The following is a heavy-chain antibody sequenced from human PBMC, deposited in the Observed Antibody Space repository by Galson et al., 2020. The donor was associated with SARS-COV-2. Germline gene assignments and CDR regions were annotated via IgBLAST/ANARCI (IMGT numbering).Heavy chain of an antibody. V-gene: IGHV4-30-2*01. CDR1: GGSISSGGYS. CDR3: ARVACSGGSCYSGIWGGYSLLYWYFDL. D-gene: IGHD2-15*01. Sequence: SETLSLTCAVSGGSISSGGYSWSWIRQPPGKGLEWIGYIYHSGSTYYNPSLKSRVTISVARSKNQFSLKLSSVTAADTAVYYCARVACSGGSCYSGIWGGYSLLYWYFDLWGRGTLVTVSS. J-gene: IGHJ2*01. CDR2: IYHSGST.